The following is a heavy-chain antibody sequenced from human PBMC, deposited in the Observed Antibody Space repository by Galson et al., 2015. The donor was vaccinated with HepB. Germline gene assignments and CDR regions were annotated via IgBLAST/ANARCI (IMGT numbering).Heavy chain of an antibody. Sequence: TLSLTCAVAGGSINSGGYYWRWIRQPPEKNVELIWYMCNSESPNYNPSLTSRVTIAVDTSKFQFYLTLPSVTAADAAVCSCARGYCGGVSCYLMPHSWGQGTLVTVSS. CDR2: MCNSESP. CDR3: ARGYCGGVSCYLMPHS. V-gene: IGHV4-30-4*01. J-gene: IGHJ4*02. CDR1: GGSINSGGYY. D-gene: IGHD2-15*01.